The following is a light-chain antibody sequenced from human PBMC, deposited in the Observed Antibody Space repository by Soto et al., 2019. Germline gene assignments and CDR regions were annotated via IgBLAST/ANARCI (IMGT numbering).Light chain of an antibody. CDR3: QQYITFPLT. CDR1: QSINNW. J-gene: IGKJ4*01. CDR2: KAS. Sequence: DIQMTQSPSTLSASVGDRVTITCRASQSINNWLAWYQQKPGRVPKLLLYKASSLESGVPSRFSGSESGTEFTLTISSLQPDDFATYYCQQYITFPLTFGGGTKVEIK. V-gene: IGKV1-5*03.